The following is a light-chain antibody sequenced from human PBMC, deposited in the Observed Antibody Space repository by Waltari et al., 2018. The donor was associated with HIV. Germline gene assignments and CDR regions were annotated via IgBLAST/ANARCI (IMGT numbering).Light chain of an antibody. Sequence: SYELTQPLSVSVALGQTAYITCGGNNIENKVVHWYQQKPGQAPVLVIYRDSNRPSGIPERFSGSNSGNTATLTISRAQAGDEGDYYCQVWESSTGVFGGGTNLTVL. J-gene: IGLJ3*02. CDR2: RDS. V-gene: IGLV3-9*01. CDR1: NIENKV. CDR3: QVWESSTGV.